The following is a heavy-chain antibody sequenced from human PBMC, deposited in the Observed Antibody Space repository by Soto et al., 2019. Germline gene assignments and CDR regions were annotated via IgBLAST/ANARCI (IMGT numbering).Heavy chain of an antibody. CDR1: GFTVRSNY. V-gene: IGHV3-53*01. CDR2: INTYGST. CDR3: ATRTGPYYYAMNV. D-gene: IGHD4-17*01. J-gene: IGHJ6*02. Sequence: PGGSLRLSCAAPGFTVRSNYMTWVRQAPGKGLEWVSIINTYGSTYYADSVRGRFTISRDTSKMFLQMNSLRAEDTAVYYCATRTGPYYYAMNVWGQGTTVTVSS.